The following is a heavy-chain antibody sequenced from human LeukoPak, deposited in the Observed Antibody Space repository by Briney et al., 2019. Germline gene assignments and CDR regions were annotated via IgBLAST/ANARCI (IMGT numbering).Heavy chain of an antibody. J-gene: IGHJ4*02. D-gene: IGHD5-18*01. CDR2: ISWDGGST. Sequence: PGGSLRLSCAASGFTFDDYAMHWVRQAPGKGLEWVSLISWDGGSTYYADSVKGRFTISRDNSKNSLYLQMNSLRAEDTALYYCAKTEGYSYGYFDYWGQGTLVTVSS. CDR1: GFTFDDYA. V-gene: IGHV3-43D*03. CDR3: AKTEGYSYGYFDY.